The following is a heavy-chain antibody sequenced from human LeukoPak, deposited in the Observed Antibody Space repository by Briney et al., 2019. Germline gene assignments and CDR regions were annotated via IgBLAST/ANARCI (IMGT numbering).Heavy chain of an antibody. D-gene: IGHD1-26*01. CDR3: ASRGMEGATTVDY. Sequence: ASVTVSCKASGYTFTGYYMHWVRQAPGQGLKWMGWINPNSGGTNYAQKFQGRVTMTRDTSISTAYMELSRLRSDDTAVYYCASRGMEGATTVDYWGQGTLVTVSS. CDR1: GYTFTGYY. J-gene: IGHJ4*02. CDR2: INPNSGGT. V-gene: IGHV1-2*02.